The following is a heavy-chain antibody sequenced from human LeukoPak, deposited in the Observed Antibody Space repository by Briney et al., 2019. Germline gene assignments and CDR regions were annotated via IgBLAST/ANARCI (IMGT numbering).Heavy chain of an antibody. Sequence: ASVKVSSTASGYTFTSYGISWVRQAPGQGLERMGWITAYNGNTNYTQKPQGRVTMTTDTSTSTAYMELRSLRSDDTAVYYCARDPSLWFGESPDAFDIWGQGTMVTVSS. D-gene: IGHD3-10*01. CDR3: ARDPSLWFGESPDAFDI. CDR1: GYTFTSYG. V-gene: IGHV1-18*01. J-gene: IGHJ3*02. CDR2: ITAYNGNT.